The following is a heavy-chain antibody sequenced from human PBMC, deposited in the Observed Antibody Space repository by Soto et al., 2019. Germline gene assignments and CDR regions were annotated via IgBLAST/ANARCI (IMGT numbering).Heavy chain of an antibody. D-gene: IGHD3-22*01. CDR1: EFTLSRYW. J-gene: IGHJ3*02. Sequence: GGSLRLSCGASEFTLSRYWTTWVRQAPGKGLEWVANIKPDGSEKYYVDSVKGRFTISRDNAKNSLDLQMNSLRVEDTAVYYCVRYYDGSGSNDGFQIWGQGTMVTVSS. CDR3: VRYYDGSGSNDGFQI. CDR2: IKPDGSEK. V-gene: IGHV3-7*01.